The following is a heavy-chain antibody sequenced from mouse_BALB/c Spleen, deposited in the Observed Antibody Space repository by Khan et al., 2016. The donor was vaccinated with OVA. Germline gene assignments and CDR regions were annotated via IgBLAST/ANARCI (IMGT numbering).Heavy chain of an antibody. D-gene: IGHD1-1*01. Sequence: QLEESGPGLVKPSQSLSLTCTVTGYSITSDYAWNWIRQFPGNKLEWMGFISYSGKTNYNPSLKSRISITRDTTKNQFFLQLNSVTIEDTATYYCARVYGGDFDYWGQGTTLTVSS. CDR2: ISYSGKT. CDR3: ARVYGGDFDY. CDR1: GYSITSDYA. V-gene: IGHV3-2*02. J-gene: IGHJ2*01.